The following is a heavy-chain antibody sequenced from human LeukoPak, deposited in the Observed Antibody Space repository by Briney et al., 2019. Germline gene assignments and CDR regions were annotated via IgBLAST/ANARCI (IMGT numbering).Heavy chain of an antibody. Sequence: GGSLSLSCAASGFTFSSYSMNGVRQAPGKGLGGVGFIRSKAYGGTTEYAASVKARFTISRDDSKSIAYLQMNSLKTEDTAVYYCTRENPVKWLANDYWGQGTLVTVSS. CDR3: TRENPVKWLANDY. J-gene: IGHJ4*02. V-gene: IGHV3-49*04. D-gene: IGHD6-19*01. CDR1: GFTFSSYS. CDR2: IRSKAYGGTT.